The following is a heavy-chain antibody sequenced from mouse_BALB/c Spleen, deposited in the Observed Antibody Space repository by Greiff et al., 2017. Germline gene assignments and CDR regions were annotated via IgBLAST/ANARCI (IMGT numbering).Heavy chain of an antibody. CDR3: AIRYGNYEGMDD. V-gene: IGHV1-7*01. D-gene: IGHD2-10*02. CDR1: GYTFTSYW. J-gene: IGHJ4*01. Sequence: VQLQQSGAELAKPGASVKMSCTASGYTFTSYWMHWVKQRPGQGLEWIGYINPSTGYTEYNQKFKDKATLTADKSSSTAYMQLSSLTSEDSAVYYCAIRYGNYEGMDDWGQGTSVTVSS. CDR2: INPSTGYT.